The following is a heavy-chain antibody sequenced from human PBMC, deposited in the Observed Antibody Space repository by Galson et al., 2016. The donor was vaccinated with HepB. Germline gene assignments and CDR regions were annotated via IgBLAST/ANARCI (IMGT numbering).Heavy chain of an antibody. J-gene: IGHJ4*02. Sequence: QSGAEVKKPGDSLKISCLVSGDSFTDYLIVWVRQMPGKGLDWMGTVSPTKYNSRYSPSVHGHVTISVDRSINTAFLQLNSLKASDTGMYYCARLTQRPTRYFDYWGQGTLVIVSS. D-gene: IGHD5-24*01. CDR3: ARLTQRPTRYFDY. CDR1: GDSFTDYL. V-gene: IGHV5-51*01. CDR2: VSPTKYNS.